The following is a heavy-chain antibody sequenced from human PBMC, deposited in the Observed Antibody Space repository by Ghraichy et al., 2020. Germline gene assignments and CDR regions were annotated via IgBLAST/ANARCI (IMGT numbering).Heavy chain of an antibody. Sequence: LSLTCAASGFTFRNYGMHWVRQAPGKGLEWVASISYHERDTFYADSVKGRFTISRDNSQNTVSLQMNSLRAEDTAVYYCAKPTTTITSYYFDYWGQGILVTVSS. CDR3: AKPTTTITSYYFDY. J-gene: IGHJ4*02. CDR1: GFTFRNYG. D-gene: IGHD1-20*01. CDR2: ISYHERDT. V-gene: IGHV3-30*18.